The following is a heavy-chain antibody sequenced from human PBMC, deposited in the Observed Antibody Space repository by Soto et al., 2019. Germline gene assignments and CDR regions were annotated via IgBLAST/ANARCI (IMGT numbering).Heavy chain of an antibody. J-gene: IGHJ4*02. Sequence: EVQLLESGGGLVQPGGSLRLSCAASGFTFSSYAMSWVRQAPGKGLEWVSAISGSGGSTYYADSVKGRFTISRDNSKNTLYLQVNSLRAEDTAVYYCAKDQYSYGTNFDYWGQGTLVTVSS. CDR3: AKDQYSYGTNFDY. D-gene: IGHD5-18*01. CDR1: GFTFSSYA. CDR2: ISGSGGST. V-gene: IGHV3-23*01.